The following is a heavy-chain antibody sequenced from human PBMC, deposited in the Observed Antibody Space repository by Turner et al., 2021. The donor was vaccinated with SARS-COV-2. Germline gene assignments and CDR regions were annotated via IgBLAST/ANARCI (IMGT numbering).Heavy chain of an antibody. CDR1: GHTFTSYG. CDR3: ARAYGSGSYGHYYGMDV. Sequence: QVQLVQSGPEVKKPGASVKVSCKASGHTFTSYGITWVRQAPGQGLEWMGWISAYNGNTNYAQKRQGRVTMTTDTSTSTAYMELRSLRSDDTAVYYCARAYGSGSYGHYYGMDVWGQGTTVTVSS. J-gene: IGHJ6*02. D-gene: IGHD3-10*01. CDR2: ISAYNGNT. V-gene: IGHV1-18*01.